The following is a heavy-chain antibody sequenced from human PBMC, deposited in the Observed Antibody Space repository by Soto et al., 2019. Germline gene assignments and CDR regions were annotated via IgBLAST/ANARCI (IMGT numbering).Heavy chain of an antibody. Sequence: GGSLRLSCAASGFPFDDYAMHWVRPAPGKGLEWVSSIDASSTHIYYADSVKGRFTISRDNGKSALYLQMDSLRAEDTALYYCVRQQYDFLVDPWGQGTLVTVSS. D-gene: IGHD3-16*01. CDR1: GFPFDDYA. CDR3: VRQQYDFLVDP. J-gene: IGHJ5*02. V-gene: IGHV3-21*01. CDR2: IDASSTHI.